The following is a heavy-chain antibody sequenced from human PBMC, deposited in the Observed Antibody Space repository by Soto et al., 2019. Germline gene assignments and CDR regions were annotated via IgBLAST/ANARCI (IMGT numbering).Heavy chain of an antibody. CDR2: IIAIFGTG. V-gene: IGHV1-69*01. J-gene: IGHJ6*02. Sequence: QVQLVQSGAEVKKPGSSVKVSCKASGGTFSSYAISWVRQSPGQGLEWMGGIIAIFGTGNYAQKFQGRVTINADESTSTAYMELRSLISEHPAVYYCARKGARTYYGSRSDFSYYYYGMDVWSQGTTVTVSS. CDR1: GGTFSSYA. D-gene: IGHD3-10*01. CDR3: ARKGARTYYGSRSDFSYYYYGMDV.